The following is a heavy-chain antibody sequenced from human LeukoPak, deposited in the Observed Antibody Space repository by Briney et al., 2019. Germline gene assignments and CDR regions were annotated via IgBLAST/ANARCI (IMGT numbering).Heavy chain of an antibody. CDR2: IYISGST. Sequence: SETLSLTCTVSGVSICSYYWSWIRQPPGKGLEWVGYIYISGSTNYRPSLKSRVTISVDTSKKQFPLKRSSVAAADAAVYYCGRDLADNWNDENYWGQGTLVTVSS. J-gene: IGHJ4*02. CDR3: GRDLADNWNDENY. D-gene: IGHD1-20*01. CDR1: GVSICSYY. V-gene: IGHV4-59*12.